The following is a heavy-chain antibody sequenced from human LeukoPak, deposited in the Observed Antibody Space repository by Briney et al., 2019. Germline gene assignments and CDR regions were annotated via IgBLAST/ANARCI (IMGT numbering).Heavy chain of an antibody. Sequence: NPGGSLRLSCAASGFTFSNAWMSWVRQAPGKGLEWVGRIKSKTDGGTTDYAAPVKGRFTISRDDSKNTLFLQMNSLKTEDTAVYYCTSQLEYYYPNSGFDYWGQGTLVTVSS. V-gene: IGHV3-15*01. D-gene: IGHD3-10*01. CDR2: IKSKTDGGTT. CDR3: TSQLEYYYPNSGFDY. CDR1: GFTFSNAW. J-gene: IGHJ4*02.